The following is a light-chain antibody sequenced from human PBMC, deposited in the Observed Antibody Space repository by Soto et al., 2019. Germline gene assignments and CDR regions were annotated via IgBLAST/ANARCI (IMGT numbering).Light chain of an antibody. CDR1: SSNIGTNA. Sequence: QSVLTQPPSASGTPGQRVTISCSGGSSNIGTNAVNWYHQLPGTAPKLLIYNNNQRPSGVPDRFSGSKSGTSASLAISGLQSEDEADYYCAAWDDSLNSYVFGTGTKVTVL. V-gene: IGLV1-44*01. CDR2: NNN. J-gene: IGLJ1*01. CDR3: AAWDDSLNSYV.